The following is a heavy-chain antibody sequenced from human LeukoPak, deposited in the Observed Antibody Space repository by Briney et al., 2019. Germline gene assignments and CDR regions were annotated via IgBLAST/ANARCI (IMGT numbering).Heavy chain of an antibody. CDR3: ARDQGIEGSGKNWFDP. CDR2: ISTSGDAI. Sequence: GSLRLSCAASGFTFSDYGMNWVRQAPGKGLEWVSYISTSGDAIYYADSVQGRFTISRDNAKNSLYLQMNSLSAEDTAVYYCARDQGIEGSGKNWFDPWGQGTLVTVSS. J-gene: IGHJ5*02. D-gene: IGHD3-10*01. CDR1: GFTFSDYG. V-gene: IGHV3-48*04.